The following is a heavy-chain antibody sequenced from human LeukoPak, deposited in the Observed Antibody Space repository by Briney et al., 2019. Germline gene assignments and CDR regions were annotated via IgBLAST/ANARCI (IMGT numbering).Heavy chain of an antibody. Sequence: SGGSLRLSCAASGFTFSSYEMNWVRQAPGKGLEWIGYIYYSGSTNYNPSLKSRVTISVDTSKNQFSLKLSSVTAADTAVYYCASGGIYYGAAFDFWGQGTLVTVSS. D-gene: IGHD1-26*01. V-gene: IGHV4-59*01. J-gene: IGHJ4*02. CDR1: GFTFSSYE. CDR3: ASGGIYYGAAFDF. CDR2: IYYSGST.